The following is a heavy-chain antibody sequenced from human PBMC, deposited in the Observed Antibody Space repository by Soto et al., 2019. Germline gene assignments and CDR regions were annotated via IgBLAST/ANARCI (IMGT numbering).Heavy chain of an antibody. CDR1: GGSISSSSYY. CDR3: ARHWFSSFTIFGVVPDWFDP. J-gene: IGHJ5*02. Sequence: NPSETLSLTCTVSGGSISSSSYYWCWIRQPPGKGLEWIGSIYYSGSTYYNPSLKSRVTISVDTSKNQFSLKLSSVTAADTAVYYCARHWFSSFTIFGVVPDWFDPWGQGTLVTVSS. CDR2: IYYSGST. D-gene: IGHD3-3*01. V-gene: IGHV4-39*01.